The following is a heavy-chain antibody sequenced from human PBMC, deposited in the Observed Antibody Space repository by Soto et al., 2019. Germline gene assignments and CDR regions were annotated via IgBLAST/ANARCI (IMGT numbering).Heavy chain of an antibody. V-gene: IGHV3-23*01. Sequence: EVQLLGSGGGLVQPGGSLRLSCTASGFTFSRYAMSWVRQAPGKGLEWVSTISDSGSTYYAESVKGRLTLSRDNSKHPLYLQRNSPRAEDTAVHYCAKGGLGDCSTTRWVFHFDYWGMGALVTVSS. CDR1: GFTFSRYA. J-gene: IGHJ4*02. CDR3: AKGGLGDCSTTRWVFHFDY. D-gene: IGHD2-2*01. CDR2: ISDSGST.